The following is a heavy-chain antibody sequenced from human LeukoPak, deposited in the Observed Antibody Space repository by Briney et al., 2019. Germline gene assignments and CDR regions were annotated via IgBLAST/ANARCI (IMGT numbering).Heavy chain of an antibody. D-gene: IGHD6-13*01. CDR2: IYISGST. CDR1: GGSISSYY. CDR3: AREAGPGIAAVGTFDY. J-gene: IGHJ4*02. Sequence: SETLSLTCTVSGGSISSYYWSWIRQPAGKGLEWIGRIYISGSTNYNPSLKSRVTMSVDTSKNQFSLKLSSVTAADTAVYYCAREAGPGIAAVGTFDYWGQGTLVTVSS. V-gene: IGHV4-4*07.